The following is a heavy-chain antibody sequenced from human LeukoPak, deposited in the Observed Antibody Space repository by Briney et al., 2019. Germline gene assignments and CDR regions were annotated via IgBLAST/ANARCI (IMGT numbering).Heavy chain of an antibody. CDR1: GFTFSDYY. J-gene: IGHJ3*02. CDR2: ISNSGSTI. CDR3: ASDASGAFDI. Sequence: GGSLRLSCAASGFTFSDYYMSWIRQAPGKGLEWVSYISNSGSTIYYADSVKGRFTISRDNAKNSLYLQMNSLTVEDTAVYYCASDASGAFDIRGQGTIVTVSS. V-gene: IGHV3-11*01. D-gene: IGHD1-26*01.